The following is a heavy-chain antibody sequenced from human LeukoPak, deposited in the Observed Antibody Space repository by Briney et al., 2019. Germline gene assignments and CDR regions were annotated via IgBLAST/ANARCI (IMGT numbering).Heavy chain of an antibody. D-gene: IGHD3-10*01. Sequence: GGTLRLSCAASGFTFSSYAMNWVRQAPGKGLEWVSIIFGSGDTTYYADSVRGRFTVSRDNSKNTLYLQMNSLRPEDTAMYYCAKRNTMVRGGPSFDYWGQGILVTVSS. CDR1: GFTFSSYA. V-gene: IGHV3-23*01. CDR2: IFGSGDTT. J-gene: IGHJ4*02. CDR3: AKRNTMVRGGPSFDY.